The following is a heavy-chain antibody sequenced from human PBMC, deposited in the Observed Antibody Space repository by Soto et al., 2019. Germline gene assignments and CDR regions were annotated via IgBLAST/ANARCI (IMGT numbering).Heavy chain of an antibody. CDR3: ARESVGAPESFDY. CDR1: GYTFNSYY. J-gene: IGHJ4*02. Sequence: ASVKVSCKASGYTFNSYYMHWVRQAPGQGLEWMGIVNPSGGSTSYAQKFQGRVTMTRDTSTSTVYMELSSLRSEDTAVYYCARESVGAPESFDYWGQGTLVTVSS. V-gene: IGHV1-46*02. D-gene: IGHD1-26*01. CDR2: VNPSGGST.